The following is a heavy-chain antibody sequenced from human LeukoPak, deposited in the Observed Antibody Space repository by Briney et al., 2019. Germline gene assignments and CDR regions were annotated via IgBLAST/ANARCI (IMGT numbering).Heavy chain of an antibody. CDR1: GYTFTGYY. J-gene: IGHJ4*02. D-gene: IGHD3-22*01. CDR3: ARVPRIVVVMRGRNYFDY. Sequence: GASVKVSCKASGYTFTGYYMHWVRQAPGQGLEWMGWINPNSGGTNYAQKFQGRVTMTRDTSISTAYMELSRLRSDDTAVYYCARVPRIVVVMRGRNYFDYWGQGTLVTVSS. V-gene: IGHV1-2*02. CDR2: INPNSGGT.